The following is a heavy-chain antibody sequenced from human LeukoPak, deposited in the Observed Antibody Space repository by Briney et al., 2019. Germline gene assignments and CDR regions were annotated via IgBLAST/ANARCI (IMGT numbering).Heavy chain of an antibody. V-gene: IGHV1-2*02. CDR2: INPNSGGT. CDR3: ARDLYYCSGGSCTSPRYWFDP. J-gene: IGHJ5*02. Sequence: ASVKVSCKASGYIFTTYYMHWVRQAPGQGLEWMGWINPNSGGTNYAQKFQGRVTMTRDTSISTAYMELSRLRSDDTAVYYCARDLYYCSGGSCTSPRYWFDPWGQGTLVTVSS. D-gene: IGHD2-15*01. CDR1: GYIFTTYY.